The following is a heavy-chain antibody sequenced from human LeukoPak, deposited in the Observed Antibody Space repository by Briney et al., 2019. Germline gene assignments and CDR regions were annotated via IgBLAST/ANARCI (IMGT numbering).Heavy chain of an antibody. CDR3: ARATEFCIAAAGCTDFDY. Sequence: ASVKVSCKAPGYTFTTHGIHWVRQAPGQGLEWMGYITAHTGNTDYAPKLQGRLTVTADTSTSTAYMELSSLRSEDTAVYYCARATEFCIAAAGCTDFDYWGQGTLVTVSS. CDR2: ITAHTGNT. CDR1: GYTFTTHG. J-gene: IGHJ4*02. D-gene: IGHD6-13*01. V-gene: IGHV1-18*04.